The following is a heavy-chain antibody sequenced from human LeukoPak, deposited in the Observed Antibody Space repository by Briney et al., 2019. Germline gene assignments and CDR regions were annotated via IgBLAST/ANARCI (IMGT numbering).Heavy chain of an antibody. V-gene: IGHV3-7*01. CDR2: IKKDGSEK. J-gene: IGHJ4*02. Sequence: GGALRLSCAAPGFTFSSYWMSWVRQAPGKGLEWVAKIKKDGSEKYYVDSVKGRFTISRDNAKTSLYLQMNSLRAEDTAVYYCARDLSGVTGYTYGRGIDYWGQGTLVTVSS. CDR1: GFTFSSYW. D-gene: IGHD5-18*01. CDR3: ARDLSGVTGYTYGRGIDY.